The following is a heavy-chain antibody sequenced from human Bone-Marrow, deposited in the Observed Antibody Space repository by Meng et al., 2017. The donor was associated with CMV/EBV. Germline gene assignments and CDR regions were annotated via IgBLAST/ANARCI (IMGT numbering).Heavy chain of an antibody. Sequence: SETPSLTCAVYGGSFSGYYWSWIRQPPGKGMEWVGEINHSGSTNYNPSLKSRVTISVDTSKNQSSLKLSSVTAADTAVYYCARGRSTMVRGVIIAYWGQGTLVTVSS. CDR1: GGSFSGYY. CDR2: INHSGST. D-gene: IGHD3-10*01. CDR3: ARGRSTMVRGVIIAY. J-gene: IGHJ4*02. V-gene: IGHV4-34*01.